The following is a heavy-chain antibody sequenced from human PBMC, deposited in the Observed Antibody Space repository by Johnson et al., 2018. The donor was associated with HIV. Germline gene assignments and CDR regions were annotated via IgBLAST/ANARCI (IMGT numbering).Heavy chain of an antibody. V-gene: IGHV3-30-3*01. Sequence: QVQLVESGGGVVRPGGSLRLSCAASGFTFSSSWMHWVCQAPEKGLEWVAVISYDGSNKYYADSVKGRFTISRDNSKNTLYLQMNSLRAEDTAVYYCARTDYGDWNDAYDAFDIWGQGTMVTVSS. CDR3: ARTDYGDWNDAYDAFDI. J-gene: IGHJ3*02. CDR1: GFTFSSSW. D-gene: IGHD1-1*01. CDR2: ISYDGSNK.